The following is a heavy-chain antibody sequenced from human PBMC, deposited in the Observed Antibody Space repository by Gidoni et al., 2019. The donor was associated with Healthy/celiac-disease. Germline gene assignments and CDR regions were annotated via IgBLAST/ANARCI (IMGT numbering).Heavy chain of an antibody. J-gene: IGHJ4*02. CDR2: ISYDGSNK. D-gene: IGHD3-22*01. CDR3: ARDEYDSSGISIDY. CDR1: GFTFSSYA. Sequence: QLQLVESGGGVVQPGRSLRLSCAAPGFTFSSYAMHWVRQASGKGLEWVAVISYDGSNKYYADSVKGRFTISRDNSKNTLYLQMNSLRAEDTAVYYCARDEYDSSGISIDYWGQGTLVTVSS. V-gene: IGHV3-30-3*01.